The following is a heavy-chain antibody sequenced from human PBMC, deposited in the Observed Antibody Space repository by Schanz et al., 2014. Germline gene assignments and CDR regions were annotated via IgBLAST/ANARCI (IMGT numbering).Heavy chain of an antibody. CDR3: ASSGAGYSSSWVFDY. CDR1: GGTFSSYT. V-gene: IGHV1-69*02. CDR2: IIPILGIA. D-gene: IGHD6-13*01. J-gene: IGHJ4*02. Sequence: QVQLVQSEAEVKKPGSSVKVSCKASGGTFSSYTISWVRQAPGQGLEWMGRIIPILGIANYAQKFQGRVTITADKSTFTAYMDVSSLRSEDTAVYYCASSGAGYSSSWVFDYWGQGTLVTVSS.